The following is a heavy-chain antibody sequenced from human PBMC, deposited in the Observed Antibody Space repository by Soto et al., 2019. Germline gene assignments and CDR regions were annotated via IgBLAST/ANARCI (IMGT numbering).Heavy chain of an antibody. J-gene: IGHJ6*02. CDR3: ARDLLWFGELLSDHYYYGMDV. CDR1: GFTFSSYS. CDR2: ISSSSSYI. V-gene: IGHV3-21*01. Sequence: GSLRLSCAASGFTFSSYSMNWVRQAPGKGLEWVSSISSSSSYIYYADSVKGRFTISRDNAKNSLYLQMNSLRAEDTAVYYCARDLLWFGELLSDHYYYGMDVWGQGTTVTVSS. D-gene: IGHD3-10*01.